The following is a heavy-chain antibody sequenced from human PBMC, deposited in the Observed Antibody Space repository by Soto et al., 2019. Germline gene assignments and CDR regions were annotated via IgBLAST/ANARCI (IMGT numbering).Heavy chain of an antibody. D-gene: IGHD5-18*01. CDR3: ARVSSGYSYGWYSDY. Sequence: ASLKVSCKASGYTFNSYGISWVRQAPGQGLEWMGWISAYNGNTNYAQKLQGRVTMTTATSTSTAYMELRSLRSDDTAVYYCARVSSGYSYGWYSDYWGQGTLVNVSS. V-gene: IGHV1-18*01. J-gene: IGHJ4*02. CDR1: GYTFNSYG. CDR2: ISAYNGNT.